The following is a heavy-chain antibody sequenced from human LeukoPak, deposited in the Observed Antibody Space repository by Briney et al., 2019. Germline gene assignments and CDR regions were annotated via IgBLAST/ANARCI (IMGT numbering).Heavy chain of an antibody. V-gene: IGHV1-2*02. CDR3: ARDSIVATIGY. D-gene: IGHD5-12*01. Sequence: ASVKVSCKASGYTFTDYYMHWVRQAPGQGLEWMGWINPNSGVTMYAQNFQGRVTMTRDTSISTAYMDLSRLRSDDTAVYYCARDSIVATIGYWGQGTLVTVSS. CDR1: GYTFTDYY. CDR2: INPNSGVT. J-gene: IGHJ4*02.